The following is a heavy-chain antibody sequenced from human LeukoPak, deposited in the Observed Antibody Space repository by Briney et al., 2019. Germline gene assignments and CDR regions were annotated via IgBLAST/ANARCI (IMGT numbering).Heavy chain of an antibody. CDR1: GFTLDAYA. CDR2: ISWNSGRI. V-gene: IGHV3-9*01. CDR3: AKVHSGYDFNWYFDL. J-gene: IGHJ2*01. D-gene: IGHD5-12*01. Sequence: GGTLRLSCAASGFTLDAYAMHWVRQAPGKGLEWVSDISWNSGRIGYADSVNGRFTISRDNAKNSLYLQMNSLRAEDTALYYCAKVHSGYDFNWYFDLWGRGTLVTVSS.